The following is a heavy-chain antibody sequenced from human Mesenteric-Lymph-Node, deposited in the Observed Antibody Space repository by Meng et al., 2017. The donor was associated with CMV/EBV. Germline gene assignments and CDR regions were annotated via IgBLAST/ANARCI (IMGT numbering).Heavy chain of an antibody. CDR1: GYTFTGYY. Sequence: ASVKVSCKASGYTFTGYYMHWVRQAPGQGLEWMGWINPNSGGTNYAQKFQGRVTMTRDTSTSTVYMELSSLRSEDTAVYYCARVRDFWSGYYSPMGYWGQGTLVTVSS. V-gene: IGHV1-2*02. D-gene: IGHD3-3*01. CDR3: ARVRDFWSGYYSPMGY. J-gene: IGHJ4*02. CDR2: INPNSGGT.